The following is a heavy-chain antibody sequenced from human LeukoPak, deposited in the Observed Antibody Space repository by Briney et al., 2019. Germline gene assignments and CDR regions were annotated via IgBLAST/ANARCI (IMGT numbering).Heavy chain of an antibody. D-gene: IGHD6-6*01. V-gene: IGHV4-4*07. Sequence: SETLSLTCTVSGGSISSYYWSWIRQPAGKGLEWIGRIYTSGSTNYNPSLKSRVTISVDTSKNQFSLKLSPVTAADTAVYYCARDKWDSSSSGDYYYYMDVWGKGTTVTVSS. CDR3: ARDKWDSSSSGDYYYYMDV. J-gene: IGHJ6*03. CDR1: GGSISSYY. CDR2: IYTSGST.